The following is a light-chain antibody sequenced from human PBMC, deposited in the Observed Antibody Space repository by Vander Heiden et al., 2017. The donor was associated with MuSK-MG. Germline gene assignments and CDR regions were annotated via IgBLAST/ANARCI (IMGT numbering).Light chain of an antibody. J-gene: IGKJ5*01. CDR3: RKEDDVPIT. CDR1: QQIGTY. V-gene: IGKV1-33*01. CDR2: DAS. Sequence: DIQMTQSPSSLSASVGDRVTITCQASQQIGTYLNWYQQKPGKAPDLLIFDASNLKTRVPSRFNGSGSGTDFTFTIISLHPEDFATYYCRKEDDVPITFGQGTRMEI.